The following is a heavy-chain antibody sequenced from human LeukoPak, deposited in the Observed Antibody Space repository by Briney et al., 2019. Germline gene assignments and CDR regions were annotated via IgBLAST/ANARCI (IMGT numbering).Heavy chain of an antibody. CDR3: ARDSRRELLHAFDI. V-gene: IGHV4-61*08. J-gene: IGHJ3*02. Sequence: SETLSLTCTVSGGSISSGDYYWSWIRQPPGKGLEWIGYIYYSGSTNYNPSLKSRVTISVDTSKNQFSLKLSSMTAADTAVYYCARDSRRELLHAFDIWGQGTMVTVSS. CDR2: IYYSGST. CDR1: GGSISSGDYY. D-gene: IGHD1-26*01.